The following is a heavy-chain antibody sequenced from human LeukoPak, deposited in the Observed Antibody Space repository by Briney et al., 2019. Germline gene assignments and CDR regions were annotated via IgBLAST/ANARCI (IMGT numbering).Heavy chain of an antibody. CDR2: ISAYNGNT. V-gene: IGHV1-18*01. D-gene: IGHD2-15*01. CDR1: GYTFTSYG. Sequence: GASVKVSCKASGYTFTSYGISWVRQAPGQGLEWMGWISAYNGNTNYAQKLQGRVTLTTDTSTSTAYMELSRLRSDDTAVYYCARDRLILAATTFDYWGPGTLVTVSS. J-gene: IGHJ4*02. CDR3: ARDRLILAATTFDY.